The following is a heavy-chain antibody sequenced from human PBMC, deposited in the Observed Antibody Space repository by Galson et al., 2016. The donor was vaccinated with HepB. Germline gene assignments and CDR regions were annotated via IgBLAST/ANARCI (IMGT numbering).Heavy chain of an antibody. CDR2: ISGSGGST. V-gene: IGHV3-23*01. Sequence: SLRLSCAASGFTFTSYAMSWVRQAPGKGLEWVSAISGSGGSTYYADSVKGRFTISRDNSKNTLYLQINSLRAEDTAVYYCAKWGGVVFGVPSRGAFDIWGQGTMVTVSS. J-gene: IGHJ3*02. CDR1: GFTFTSYA. D-gene: IGHD3-3*01. CDR3: AKWGGVVFGVPSRGAFDI.